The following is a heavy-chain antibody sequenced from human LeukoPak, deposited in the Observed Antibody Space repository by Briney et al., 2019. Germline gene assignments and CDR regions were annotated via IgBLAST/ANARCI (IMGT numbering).Heavy chain of an antibody. CDR2: ISNDGSST. CDR3: ARVGAATPRDY. D-gene: IGHD1-26*01. V-gene: IGHV3-74*01. Sequence: GGSLRLSCAVSGFTFSTYGMHWLRQTPGKGLVWGSRISNDGSSTNYADSVKGRFTVSRDNAKNTLYLQMDNLRAEDTAVYYCARVGAATPRDYWGQGTLVTVSS. CDR1: GFTFSTYG. J-gene: IGHJ4*02.